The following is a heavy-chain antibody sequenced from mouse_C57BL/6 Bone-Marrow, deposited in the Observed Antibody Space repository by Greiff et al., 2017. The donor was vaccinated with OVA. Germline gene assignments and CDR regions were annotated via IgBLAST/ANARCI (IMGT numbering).Heavy chain of an antibody. V-gene: IGHV7-1*01. D-gene: IGHD1-1*01. CDR1: GFTFSDFY. CDR2: SRNKANDYTT. Sequence: EVQVVESGGGLVQSGRSLRLSCATSGFTFSDFYMEWVRQAPGKGLEWIAASRNKANDYTTEYSASVKGRFIVSRDTSQSILYLQMKALRAEDTAIYYCARDASLYGSSYDWYFDVWGTGTTVTVSS. J-gene: IGHJ1*03. CDR3: ARDASLYGSSYDWYFDV.